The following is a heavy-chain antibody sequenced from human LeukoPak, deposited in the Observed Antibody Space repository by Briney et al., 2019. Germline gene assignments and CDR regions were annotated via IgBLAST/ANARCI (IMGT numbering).Heavy chain of an antibody. Sequence: GRSLRLSCVASGFIFSSYGMHWVRQAPGKGLEWVAVISYDGSNKYYADSVKGRFTISRDNSKNTLYLQMNSLRAEDTAVYYCAKGRRDALVWFGDPFDYWGQGTLVTVSS. CDR3: AKGRRDALVWFGDPFDY. D-gene: IGHD3-10*01. V-gene: IGHV3-30*18. CDR1: GFIFSSYG. J-gene: IGHJ4*02. CDR2: ISYDGSNK.